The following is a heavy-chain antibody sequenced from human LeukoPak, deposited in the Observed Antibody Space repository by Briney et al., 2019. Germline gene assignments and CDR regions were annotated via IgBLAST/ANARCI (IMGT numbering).Heavy chain of an antibody. V-gene: IGHV4-59*08. D-gene: IGHD3-3*01. J-gene: IGHJ5*02. Sequence: SETLSLTCTVSGGSIGSHYWSWIRQPPGEGLEWIGYIYYSGTTSYNPSLKSRVTISVDTSKNQFSLKLSSVTAAGTAVYYCARLVYYDFWSGYYTGGWFDPWGQGTLVTVSS. CDR2: IYYSGTT. CDR3: ARLVYYDFWSGYYTGGWFDP. CDR1: GGSIGSHY.